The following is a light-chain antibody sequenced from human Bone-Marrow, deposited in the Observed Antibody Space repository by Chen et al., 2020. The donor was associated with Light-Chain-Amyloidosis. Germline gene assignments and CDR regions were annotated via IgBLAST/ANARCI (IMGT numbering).Light chain of an antibody. V-gene: IGLV2-14*03. CDR3: SSYTSSSAPVV. Sequence: QSALTQPASVSASPGQSITIYCTGSSSDVGGYDYVSWYQQHPGKAPKLLIYDVRIRPSGVSNRFSVSKSGNTASLAISGLLTEDEAADYCSSYTSSSAPVVFGGGTKLTVL. J-gene: IGLJ2*01. CDR2: DVR. CDR1: SSDVGGYDY.